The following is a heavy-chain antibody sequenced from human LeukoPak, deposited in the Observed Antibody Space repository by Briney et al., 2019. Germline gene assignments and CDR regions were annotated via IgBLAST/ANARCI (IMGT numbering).Heavy chain of an antibody. Sequence: GASVKVSCKASGYAFTNYAMNWVRQAPGQGLEWMGWINTNTGNPTYAQGFTGRFVFSLDTSVSTAYLQISSLKAEGTAVYYCARDQSLGGGHFDYWGQGTLVTVSS. CDR2: INTNTGNP. CDR1: GYAFTNYA. D-gene: IGHD2-15*01. CDR3: ARDQSLGGGHFDY. V-gene: IGHV7-4-1*02. J-gene: IGHJ4*02.